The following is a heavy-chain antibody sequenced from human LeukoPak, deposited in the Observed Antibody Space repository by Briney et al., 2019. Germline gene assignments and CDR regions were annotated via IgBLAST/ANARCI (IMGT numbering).Heavy chain of an antibody. D-gene: IGHD3-3*01. J-gene: IGHJ6*02. CDR2: IKEDGSEK. Sequence: GGSLRLSCAGSGFTFSSHWMNWVRQAPGKGLEWVASIKEDGSEKHYVDTVSGRFTISRDNAKNSLHLQMSSLRAEDTAVYYCARRGITISGVLVYHYSGLDVWGQGTTVTVSS. CDR1: GFTFSSHW. V-gene: IGHV3-7*01. CDR3: ARRGITISGVLVYHYSGLDV.